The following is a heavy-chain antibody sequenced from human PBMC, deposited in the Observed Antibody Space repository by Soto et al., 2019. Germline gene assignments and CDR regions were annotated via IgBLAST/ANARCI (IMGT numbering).Heavy chain of an antibody. CDR2: VHESGST. V-gene: IGHV4-59*01. D-gene: IGHD1-20*01. CDR3: ARGTRALITSFFAY. CDR1: GDAISNYY. Sequence: SETLSLTCTVSGDAISNYYWSWIRQTPGRGLEWIGCVHESGSTDYNPSLKGRATISLHTSKSQFSLSLRSATAADTATYYCARGTRALITSFFAYWGQG. J-gene: IGHJ4*02.